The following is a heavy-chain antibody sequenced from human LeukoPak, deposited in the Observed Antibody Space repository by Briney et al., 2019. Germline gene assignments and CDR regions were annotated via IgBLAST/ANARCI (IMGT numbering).Heavy chain of an antibody. CDR1: GYSFTGYY. CDR3: ARDADYYGSGSIFRFDS. CDR2: INPSSGVT. J-gene: IGHJ4*02. D-gene: IGHD3-10*01. V-gene: IGHV1-2*02. Sequence: ASVKVSCQTSGYSFTGYYLHWVRQAPGQGLQWMGWINPSSGVTNYAQEFQGRVTMTRDTSISTAYMELSSLTSDDTAVYYCARDADYYGSGSIFRFDSWGQGTLVSVSS.